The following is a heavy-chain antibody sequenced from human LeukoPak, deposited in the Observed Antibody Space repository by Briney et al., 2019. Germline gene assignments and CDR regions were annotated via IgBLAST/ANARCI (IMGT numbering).Heavy chain of an antibody. Sequence: GASVKVSCKVSGYSLTELSMHWVRQAPGKGLEWMGGFDPEDGETIYAQKFQGRVTMTGDTSTDTAYMELSSLRSEDTAVYYCAAVAGTVSFWFDPWGQGTLVTVSS. CDR2: FDPEDGET. CDR3: AAVAGTVSFWFDP. D-gene: IGHD6-19*01. J-gene: IGHJ5*02. V-gene: IGHV1-24*01. CDR1: GYSLTELS.